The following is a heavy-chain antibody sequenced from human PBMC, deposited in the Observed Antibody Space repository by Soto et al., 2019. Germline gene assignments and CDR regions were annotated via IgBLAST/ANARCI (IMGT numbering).Heavy chain of an antibody. J-gene: IGHJ6*02. V-gene: IGHV3-9*01. CDR3: AKARLWGGDGYNSYYYNAMDV. Sequence: GGSLRLSCAASGFTFSDYYMSWIRQAPGKGLEWVSCISWNSGRIGYADSVKGRFTISRDNAKNSLYLQMNSLRPEDTALYYCAKARLWGGDGYNSYYYNAMDVWGQGTTVTVSS. CDR2: ISWNSGRI. D-gene: IGHD3-16*01. CDR1: GFTFSDYY.